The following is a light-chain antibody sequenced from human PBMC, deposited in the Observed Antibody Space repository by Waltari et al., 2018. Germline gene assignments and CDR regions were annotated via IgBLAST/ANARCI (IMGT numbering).Light chain of an antibody. V-gene: IGLV1-44*01. CDR3: AAWVDSLYGCF. CDR1: SSSIGSNP. J-gene: IGLJ1*01. Sequence: QSVLTQPPSASGTPGQTVSISCSGSSSSIGSNPVSWYQVLPGAAPRPPIPPDRHGPSGIPDRFSASRSGTASALAVSGLQFEDEAEYYCAAWVDSLYGCFFGTGTRVTVL. CDR2: PDR.